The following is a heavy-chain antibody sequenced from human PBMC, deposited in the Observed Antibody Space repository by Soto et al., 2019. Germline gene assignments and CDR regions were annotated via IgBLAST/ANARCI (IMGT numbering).Heavy chain of an antibody. D-gene: IGHD5-12*01. J-gene: IGHJ6*02. CDR3: ARVQGSGYDPLYYYYYYGMDV. CDR1: GFTFSSYS. Sequence: PGGSLRLSCAASGFTFSSYSMNWVRQAPGKGLEWVSYISSSSSTIYYADSVKGRFTISRDNAKNSLYLQMNSLRDEDTAVYYCARVQGSGYDPLYYYYYYGMDVWGQGTTVTVSS. CDR2: ISSSSSTI. V-gene: IGHV3-48*02.